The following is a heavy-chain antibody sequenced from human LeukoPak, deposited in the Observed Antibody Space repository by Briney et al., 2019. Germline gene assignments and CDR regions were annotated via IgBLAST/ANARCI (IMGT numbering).Heavy chain of an antibody. V-gene: IGHV4-61*02. CDR2: IYTSGST. J-gene: IGHJ6*03. CDR1: GGSISSGSYY. CDR3: ARDGRLGTYYYHYYMDV. Sequence: SETLSLTCTVSGGSISSGSYYWSWIRQPAGKGLEWIGRIYTSGSTNYNPSLKSRVTISVDTSKNQFSLKLSSVTAADTAVYYCARDGRLGTYYYHYYMDVWGKGTTVTVSS. D-gene: IGHD1-14*01.